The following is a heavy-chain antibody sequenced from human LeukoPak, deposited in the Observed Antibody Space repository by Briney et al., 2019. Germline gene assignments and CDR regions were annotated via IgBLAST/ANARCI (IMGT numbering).Heavy chain of an antibody. CDR3: ARDDCSGGSCQPVIGY. D-gene: IGHD2-15*01. V-gene: IGHV3-21*01. Sequence: GGSLRLSCAASGFTFSSYGMHWVRQAPGKGLEWVSSISSSSSYIYYADSVKGRFTISRDNAKNSLYLQMNSLRAEDTAVYYCARDDCSGGSCQPVIGYWGQGTLVTVSS. J-gene: IGHJ4*02. CDR2: ISSSSSYI. CDR1: GFTFSSYG.